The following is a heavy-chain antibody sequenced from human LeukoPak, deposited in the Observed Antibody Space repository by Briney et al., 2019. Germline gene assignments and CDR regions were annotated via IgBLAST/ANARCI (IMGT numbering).Heavy chain of an antibody. V-gene: IGHV4-61*02. CDR3: ARSTTVDAFDI. Sequence: SQTLSLTCTVSGGSISSGSYYWSWIRQPAGKGLEWIGRIYTSGSTNYNPSLKSRVTISVDTSKNQFSLKLSSVTAADTAVYYCARSTTVDAFDIWGQGTTVTVSS. J-gene: IGHJ3*02. D-gene: IGHD4-17*01. CDR2: IYTSGST. CDR1: GGSISSGSYY.